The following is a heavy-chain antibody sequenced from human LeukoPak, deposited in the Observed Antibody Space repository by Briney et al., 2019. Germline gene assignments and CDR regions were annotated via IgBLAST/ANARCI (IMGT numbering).Heavy chain of an antibody. CDR3: AKGSLRQYYYDSSAGRI. D-gene: IGHD3-22*01. CDR1: GFTFSSYA. V-gene: IGHV3-15*01. CDR2: IKSKTDGGTT. J-gene: IGHJ3*02. Sequence: GGSLRLSCAASGFTFSSYAMSWVRQAPGKGLEWVGRIKSKTDGGTTDYAAPVKGRFTISRDDSKNTLYLQMNSLRAEDTAVYYCAKGSLRQYYYDSSAGRIWGQGTMVTVSS.